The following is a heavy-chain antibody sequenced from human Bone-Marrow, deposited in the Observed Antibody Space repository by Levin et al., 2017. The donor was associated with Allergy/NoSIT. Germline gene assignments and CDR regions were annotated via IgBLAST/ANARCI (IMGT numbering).Heavy chain of an antibody. CDR3: ARDGGVTVGGDY. V-gene: IGHV3-53*01. D-gene: IGHD1-26*01. CDR1: GFTVRNY. Sequence: ASVKVSCAASGFTVRNYLRWFRQAPGKGLEWVSLIYSGGDTRYADSVKGRFTISRDTSKNTLSLQMNSLRTDDTAVYYCARDGGVTVGGDYWGQGTLVTVSS. CDR2: IYSGGDT. J-gene: IGHJ4*02.